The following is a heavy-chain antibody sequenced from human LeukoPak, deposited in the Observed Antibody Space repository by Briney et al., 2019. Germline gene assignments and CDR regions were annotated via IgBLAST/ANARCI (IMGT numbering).Heavy chain of an antibody. V-gene: IGHV3-48*03. CDR2: IGRSGSTI. CDR3: ARARIVGAQRLRDAFDI. Sequence: GGSLRLSCAPSGFTFSSYEMNWVRQAPGKGLEWLSYIGRSGSTIYYADSVKGRFTISRDNAKNSLYLQMNSLRAEDTAVYYCARARIVGAQRLRDAFDIWGQGTMVTVSS. J-gene: IGHJ3*02. D-gene: IGHD1-26*01. CDR1: GFTFSSYE.